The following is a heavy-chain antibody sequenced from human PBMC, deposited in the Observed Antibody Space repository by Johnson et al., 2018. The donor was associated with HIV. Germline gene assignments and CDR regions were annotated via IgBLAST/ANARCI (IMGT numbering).Heavy chain of an antibody. CDR2: ISGTAGDT. V-gene: IGHV3-13*01. CDR3: ARGGSHITIFGVDINMGAFDI. Sequence: VQLVESGGGLVQPGGSLRLSCAASGFTVSNYYMTWVRQSPGKGLEWVSVISGTAGDTYYADSLKGRFTISREDAKNSLYLQMNSLRAGDTAVYYCARGGSHITIFGVDINMGAFDIWGQGTMVTVSS. J-gene: IGHJ3*02. CDR1: GFTVSNYY. D-gene: IGHD3-3*01.